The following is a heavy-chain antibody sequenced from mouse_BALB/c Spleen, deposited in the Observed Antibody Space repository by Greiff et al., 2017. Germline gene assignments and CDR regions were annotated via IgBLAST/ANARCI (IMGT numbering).Heavy chain of an antibody. CDR2: ISYDGSN. V-gene: IGHV3-6*02. CDR3: ATMITTTAWFAY. D-gene: IGHD2-4*01. Sequence: EVHLVESGPGLVKPSQSLSLTCSVTGYSITSGYYWNWIRQFPGNKLEWMGYISYDGSNNYNPSLKNRISITRDTSKNQFFLKLNSVTTEDTATYYCATMITTTAWFAYWGQGTLVTVSA. J-gene: IGHJ3*01. CDR1: GYSITSGYY.